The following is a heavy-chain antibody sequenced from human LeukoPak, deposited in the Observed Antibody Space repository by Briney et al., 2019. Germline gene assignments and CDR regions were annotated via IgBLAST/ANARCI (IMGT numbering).Heavy chain of an antibody. D-gene: IGHD1-20*01. V-gene: IGHV4-30-4*01. J-gene: IGHJ4*02. Sequence: PSETLSLTCTVSGGSISSGDYYWSWIRQPPGKGLEWIGYIYYSGSTYYNPSLKSRVTVSVDTSKNQFSLKLSSVTAADTAVYYCARANYNWNYWDYWGQGTLVTVSS. CDR3: ARANYNWNYWDY. CDR2: IYYSGST. CDR1: GGSISSGDYY.